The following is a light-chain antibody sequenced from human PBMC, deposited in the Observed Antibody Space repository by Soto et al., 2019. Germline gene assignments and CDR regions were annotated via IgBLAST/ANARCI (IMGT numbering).Light chain of an antibody. CDR3: SSYTSDSAVV. CDR1: STDVAAYNY. Sequence: QSALTQPASASGSPGQSITISCTGTSTDVAAYNYVSWYQHHPGQAPNLIIYDVTHRPSVVSSRFSGSKSGSTASLTISGLQDEDEAYYYCSSYTSDSAVVFGGGTQLTVL. CDR2: DVT. V-gene: IGLV2-14*03. J-gene: IGLJ2*01.